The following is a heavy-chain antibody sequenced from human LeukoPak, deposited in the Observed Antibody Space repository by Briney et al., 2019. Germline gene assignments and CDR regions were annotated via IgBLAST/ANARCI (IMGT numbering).Heavy chain of an antibody. CDR3: ARDHASTGYQPPYYYYYYMDV. CDR1: GYTFTSYY. CDR2: INPSGGST. Sequence: ASVKVSCKASGYTFTSYYMHWVRQAPGQGLEWMGIINPSGGSTSYAQKFQGRVTMTRDMSTSTVYMELSSLRSEDTAVYYCARDHASTGYQPPYYYYYYMDVWGKGTTVTVSS. J-gene: IGHJ6*03. V-gene: IGHV1-46*01. D-gene: IGHD4-11*01.